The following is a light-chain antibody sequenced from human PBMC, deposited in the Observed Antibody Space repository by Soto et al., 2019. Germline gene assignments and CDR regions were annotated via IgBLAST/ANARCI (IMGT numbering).Light chain of an antibody. CDR3: QQYGSSPLT. CDR1: QSVSNNY. Sequence: EIVLTQSPGTLSLSPGERATLSCRASQSVSNNYLAWCQQKPGQAPRLLIYGASRRATGIPDRFSGSGSGIDFTLTISRLEPEDFAVYSCQQYGSSPLTSGGGTKVEIK. V-gene: IGKV3-20*01. CDR2: GAS. J-gene: IGKJ4*01.